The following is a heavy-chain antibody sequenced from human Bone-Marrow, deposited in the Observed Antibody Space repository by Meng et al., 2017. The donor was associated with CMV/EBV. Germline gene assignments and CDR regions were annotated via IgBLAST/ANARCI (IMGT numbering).Heavy chain of an antibody. Sequence: GESLKISCAASGFTFSSYGMHWVRQAPGKGLVWVSRINSDGSSTSYADSVKGRFTISRDNAKNTLYLQMNSLRAEDTAVYYCARGRNWFDPWGQGTLVTVSS. CDR1: GFTFSSYG. CDR3: ARGRNWFDP. J-gene: IGHJ5*02. CDR2: INSDGSST. V-gene: IGHV3-74*01.